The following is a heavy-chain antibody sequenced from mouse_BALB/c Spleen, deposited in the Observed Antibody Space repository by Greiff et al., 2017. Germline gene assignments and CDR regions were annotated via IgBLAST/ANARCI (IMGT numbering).Heavy chain of an antibody. D-gene: IGHD2-3*01. CDR3: ARDGYYGKKYYAMDY. CDR1: GFSLTSYG. V-gene: IGHV2-9*02. CDR2: IWAGGST. J-gene: IGHJ4*01. Sequence: VKLVESGPGLVAPSQSLSITCTVSGFSLTSYGVHWVRQPPGKGLEWLGVIWAGGSTNYNSALMSRLSISKDNSKSQVFLKMNSLQTDDTAMYYCARDGYYGKKYYAMDYWGQGTSVTVSS.